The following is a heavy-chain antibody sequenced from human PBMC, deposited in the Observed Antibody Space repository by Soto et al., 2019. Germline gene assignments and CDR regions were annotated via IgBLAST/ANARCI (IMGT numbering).Heavy chain of an antibody. J-gene: IGHJ4*02. CDR2: INPSGGST. Sequence: SVKVSCKASGYTFTSYYMHWVRQAPGQGLEWMGIINPSGGSTSYAQKFQGRVTMTRDTSTSTVYMELSSLRSEDTAVYYCARVGTVGDHPPNYLDYWGQGTLVTVFS. D-gene: IGHD2-21*02. CDR1: GYTFTSYY. V-gene: IGHV1-46*01. CDR3: ARVGTVGDHPPNYLDY.